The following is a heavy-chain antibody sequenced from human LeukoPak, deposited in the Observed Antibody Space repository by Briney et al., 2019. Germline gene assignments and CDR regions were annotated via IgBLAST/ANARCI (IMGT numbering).Heavy chain of an antibody. CDR3: AREGLGDQYYFDY. CDR1: GGTFSSYA. J-gene: IGHJ4*02. D-gene: IGHD3-16*01. Sequence: SVKVSCKASGGTFSSYAISWVRQAPGQGLEWMGRIIPILGIANYAQKFQGRVTITADKSTSTAYMELSSLRSEDTAVYYCAREGLGDQYYFDYWGQGTLVTVSS. V-gene: IGHV1-69*04. CDR2: IIPILGIA.